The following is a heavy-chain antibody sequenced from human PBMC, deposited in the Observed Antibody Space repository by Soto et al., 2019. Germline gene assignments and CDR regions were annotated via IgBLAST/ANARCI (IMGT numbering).Heavy chain of an antibody. D-gene: IGHD3-22*01. Sequence: QVQLVQSGAEVKKPGASVKVSCKASGYTFSTYGLSWVRQAPGQGLEWMGWISAYNGNTNYAQKLQGRVTMTTDTSTNTAYMELRSLRSDDTAVYYCARDLRFNYLDRTPSLDYWGQGTLVTVSS. CDR1: GYTFSTYG. CDR2: ISAYNGNT. V-gene: IGHV1-18*01. CDR3: ARDLRFNYLDRTPSLDY. J-gene: IGHJ4*02.